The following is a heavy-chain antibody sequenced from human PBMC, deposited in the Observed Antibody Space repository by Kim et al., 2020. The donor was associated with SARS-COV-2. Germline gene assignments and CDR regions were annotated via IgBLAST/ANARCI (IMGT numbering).Heavy chain of an antibody. CDR2: MNPNSGNT. CDR1: GYTFTSYD. D-gene: IGHD6-13*01. V-gene: IGHV1-8*01. Sequence: ASVKVSCKASGYTFTSYDINWVRQATGQGLEWMGWMNPNSGNTGYAQKFQGRVTMTRNTSISTAYMELSSLRSEDTAVYYCARVQRSSSWYGSMYYYYGMDVWGQGTTVTVSS. CDR3: ARVQRSSSWYGSMYYYYGMDV. J-gene: IGHJ6*02.